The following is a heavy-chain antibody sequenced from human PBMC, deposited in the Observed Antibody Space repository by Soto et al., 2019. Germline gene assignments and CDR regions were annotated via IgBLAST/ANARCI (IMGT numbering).Heavy chain of an antibody. V-gene: IGHV4-39*07. CDR1: GGSISSSSYY. CDR3: ARGISSGSYPTRHWFDP. Sequence: SETLSLTCTVSGGSISSSSYYWGWIRQPPGKGLEWIGEINHSGSTNYNPSLKSRVTISVDTSKNQFYLKLSSVTAADTVVYYCARGISSGSYPTRHWFDPWGQGTLVTVSS. CDR2: INHSGST. J-gene: IGHJ5*02. D-gene: IGHD3-10*01.